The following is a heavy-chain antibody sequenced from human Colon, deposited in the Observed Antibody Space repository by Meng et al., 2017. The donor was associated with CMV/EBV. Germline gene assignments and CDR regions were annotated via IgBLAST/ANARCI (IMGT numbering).Heavy chain of an antibody. J-gene: IGHJ4*02. CDR2: MDPGSGNS. CDR1: GYSFASYD. D-gene: IGHD3-10*01. Sequence: QVQLVQSGAEVKKPGASVKVSCKASGYSFASYDLNWVRLTDGQGLEWVAWMDPGSGNSTHAQRLQGRITLTRNPSTTTAYMELTNLRSEYTAVYFCARGNSWFVYWGQGTLVTVSS. V-gene: IGHV1-8*01. CDR3: ARGNSWFVY.